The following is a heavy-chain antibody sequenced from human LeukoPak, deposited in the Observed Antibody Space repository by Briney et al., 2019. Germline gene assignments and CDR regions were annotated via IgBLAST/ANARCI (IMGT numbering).Heavy chain of an antibody. CDR3: AREGGSVIAEWSNWFDP. Sequence: SVKVSCKASGGTFSSYAISWVRQAPGQGLEWMGRIIPIFGTANYAQKFQGRVTITTDESTSTAYMELSSLRSEDTAVYYCAREGGSVIAEWSNWFDPWGQGTLVTVSS. CDR1: GGTFSSYA. D-gene: IGHD6-13*01. V-gene: IGHV1-69*05. CDR2: IIPIFGTA. J-gene: IGHJ5*02.